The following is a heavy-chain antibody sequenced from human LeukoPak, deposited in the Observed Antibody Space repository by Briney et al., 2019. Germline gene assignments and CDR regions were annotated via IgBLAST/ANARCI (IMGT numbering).Heavy chain of an antibody. D-gene: IGHD6-19*01. Sequence: ASVNVSCNASGYSFTNFDINWVRQAPGQGLEWMGWMNPNSGNKGYAQKFQGRVTMTMNTSITTAYMELSSLRSEDTAVYYCARGPQWRGDYYYMDVWGRGTTVTVSS. CDR3: ARGPQWRGDYYYMDV. V-gene: IGHV1-8*01. J-gene: IGHJ6*03. CDR1: GYSFTNFD. CDR2: MNPNSGNK.